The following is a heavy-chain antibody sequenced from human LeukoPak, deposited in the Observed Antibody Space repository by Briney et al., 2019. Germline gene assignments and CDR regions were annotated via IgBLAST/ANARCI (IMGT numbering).Heavy chain of an antibody. CDR1: GFTFSGYA. Sequence: PGGSLRLSCAASGFTFSGYAMSWVRQAPGKGLEWVSSISSSGDSTFYADSVKDRFTISRDNSKNTLYLQMSRIGAEDTAVYYCAKDRPNYHESNGHYYRRDGDYWGQGTLVTVSS. D-gene: IGHD3-22*01. CDR3: AKDRPNYHESNGHYYRRDGDY. J-gene: IGHJ4*02. CDR2: ISSSGDST. V-gene: IGHV3-23*01.